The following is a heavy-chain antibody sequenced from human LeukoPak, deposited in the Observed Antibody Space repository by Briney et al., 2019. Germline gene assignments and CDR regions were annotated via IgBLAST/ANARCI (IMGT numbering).Heavy chain of an antibody. V-gene: IGHV1-2*02. CDR2: IDPSSGGT. CDR3: ARRFSGGRPSLFHY. J-gene: IGHJ4*02. CDR1: GYTFSDYY. Sequence: ASVKVSCKASGYTFSDYYIHWVRQAPGQGLEWMGWIDPSSGGTNYVQKFQGRVTMTRDTSISTAYMDLSRLTSDDTAVYYCARRFSGGRPSLFHYWGQGTLVSVSS. D-gene: IGHD2-15*01.